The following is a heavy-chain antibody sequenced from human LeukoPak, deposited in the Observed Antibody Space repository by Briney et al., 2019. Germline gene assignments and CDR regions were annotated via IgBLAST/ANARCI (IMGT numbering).Heavy chain of an antibody. Sequence: SETLSLTCTVSGGSMSSHYWNWIRQPPGKGLEWIGSIYYSGSTYYNPSLKSRVTISVDTSKNQFSLKLSSVTAADTAVYYCARHHPRIGWELFYLNNWFDPWGQGTLVTVSS. V-gene: IGHV4-59*05. CDR1: GGSMSSHY. CDR3: ARHHPRIGWELFYLNNWFDP. J-gene: IGHJ5*02. CDR2: IYYSGST. D-gene: IGHD1-26*01.